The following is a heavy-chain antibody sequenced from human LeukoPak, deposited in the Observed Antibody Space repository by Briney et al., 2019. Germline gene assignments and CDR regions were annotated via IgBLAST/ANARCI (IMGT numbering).Heavy chain of an antibody. CDR3: VRGGRGNFDP. D-gene: IGHD1-1*01. CDR2: IYMSGST. J-gene: IGHJ5*02. CDR1: GDSITDFY. V-gene: IGHV4-4*07. Sequence: PSETLSLTCTLSGDSITDFYWSWIRHPAGKGLEWLGRIYMSGSTNYNPSLKSRVTMSVDTSKKQFSLKLTSMTAADTAVYYCVRGGRGNFDPWGQGTLVIVS.